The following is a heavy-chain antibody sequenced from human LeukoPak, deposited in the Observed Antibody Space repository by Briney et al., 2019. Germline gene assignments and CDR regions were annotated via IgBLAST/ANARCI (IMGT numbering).Heavy chain of an antibody. CDR2: IYYSGST. J-gene: IGHJ4*02. CDR3: ARYSSSWYRRAFDY. V-gene: IGHV4-59*08. Sequence: SETLSLTCTVSGGSISSYYWSWIRQPPGKGLEWIGYIYYSGSTNYNPSLRSRVTISVDTSKNQFSLKLSSVTAADTAVYYCARYSSSWYRRAFDYWGQGTLVTVSS. CDR1: GGSISSYY. D-gene: IGHD6-13*01.